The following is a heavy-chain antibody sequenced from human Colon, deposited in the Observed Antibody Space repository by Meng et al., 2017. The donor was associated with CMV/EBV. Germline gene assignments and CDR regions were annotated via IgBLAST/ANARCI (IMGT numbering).Heavy chain of an antibody. J-gene: IGHJ5*02. Sequence: CKASGYTFNSYDINWVRQATGQGLEWMGWMNPNSGNTGYAQKFQGRVTMTRNTSISTAYMELSSLRSEDTAVYYCARGVGAKGRFDPWGQGTLVTVSS. V-gene: IGHV1-8*01. CDR2: MNPNSGNT. D-gene: IGHD1-26*01. CDR3: ARGVGAKGRFDP. CDR1: GYTFNSYD.